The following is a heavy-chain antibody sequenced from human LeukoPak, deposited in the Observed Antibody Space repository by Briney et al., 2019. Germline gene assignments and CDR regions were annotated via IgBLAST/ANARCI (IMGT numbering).Heavy chain of an antibody. CDR3: AKANDYDTSGYRLED. Sequence: PGGSLRLSCAASGFTFDDYAMHWVRQAPGKGLEWVSGISWNSGSIGYADSVKGRFTISRDNSKNTLYLQMNSLRAEDTAVYYCAKANDYDTSGYRLEDWGQGTLVTVSS. D-gene: IGHD3-22*01. J-gene: IGHJ4*02. V-gene: IGHV3-9*01. CDR1: GFTFDDYA. CDR2: ISWNSGSI.